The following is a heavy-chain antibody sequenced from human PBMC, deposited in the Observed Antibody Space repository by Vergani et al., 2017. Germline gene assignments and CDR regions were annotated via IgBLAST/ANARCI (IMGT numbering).Heavy chain of an antibody. CDR2: INHSGST. CDR1: GGSFSGYY. D-gene: IGHD3-22*01. J-gene: IGHJ4*02. Sequence: QVQLQQWGAGLLKPSETLSLTCAVYGGSFSGYYWSWIRQPPGKGLEWIGEINHSGSTNYNPSLKSRVTISVDTSKNQFSLKLSSVTDADTAVYYCARGVPRDYYDSSGYYYDYWGQGTLVTVSS. V-gene: IGHV4-34*01. CDR3: ARGVPRDYYDSSGYYYDY.